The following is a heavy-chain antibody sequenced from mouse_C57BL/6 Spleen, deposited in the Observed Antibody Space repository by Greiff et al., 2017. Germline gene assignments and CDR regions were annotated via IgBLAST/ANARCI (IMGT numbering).Heavy chain of an antibody. Sequence: QVQLQQPGAELVKPGASVKLSCKASGYTFTSYWMHWVKQRPRQGLEWIGMIHPNSGSTNYNEKFKSKATLTVDKSSSTAYMQLSSLTSEDSAVYYCARVGLRQYFDYWGQGTTLTVSS. CDR3: ARVGLRQYFDY. J-gene: IGHJ2*01. V-gene: IGHV1-64*01. CDR2: IHPNSGST. D-gene: IGHD2-4*01. CDR1: GYTFTSYW.